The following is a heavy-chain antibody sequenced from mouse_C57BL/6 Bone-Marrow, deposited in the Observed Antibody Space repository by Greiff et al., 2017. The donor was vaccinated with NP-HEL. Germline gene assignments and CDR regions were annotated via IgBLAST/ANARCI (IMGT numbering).Heavy chain of an antibody. CDR1: GYTFTSYW. CDR2: IYPGSGSP. D-gene: IGHD1-1*01. CDR3: ARGDYGSSYWYFDV. V-gene: IGHV1-55*01. J-gene: IGHJ1*03. Sequence: QVQLKQPGAELVKPGASVKMSCKASGYTFTSYWITWVKQRPGQGLEWIGDIYPGSGSPNYNEKFKSKATLTVDTSSSTAYMQLSSLTSEDSAVYYCARGDYGSSYWYFDVWGTGTTVTVSS.